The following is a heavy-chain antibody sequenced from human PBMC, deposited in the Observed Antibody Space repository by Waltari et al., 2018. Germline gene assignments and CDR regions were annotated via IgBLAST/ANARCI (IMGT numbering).Heavy chain of an antibody. Sequence: EVQLVESGGGLVQPGGSLRLSCAASGSTFSSHWRSWVRQAPGKGLEWLANIKEDGSEKYSVDSVKGRFTISRDNTQNSLFLQMNSLRAEDTAVYYCARADYGGTADYDYWGQGTQVTVSS. CDR3: ARADYGGTADYDY. CDR2: IKEDGSEK. CDR1: GSTFSSHW. V-gene: IGHV3-7*04. J-gene: IGHJ4*02. D-gene: IGHD4-17*01.